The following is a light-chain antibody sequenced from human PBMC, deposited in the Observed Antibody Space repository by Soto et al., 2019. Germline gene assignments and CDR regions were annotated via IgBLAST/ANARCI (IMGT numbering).Light chain of an antibody. CDR2: EVI. V-gene: IGLV2-14*01. Sequence: QSALTQPASVSGSPGQSITISCTGTSSDVGAYDFVSWYQQHPGKAPKYLIYEVINRPSGVSDRFSGSKSGTTSSLTISGLQAEDEADYYCSSYTTTDPYVFGTGTKLTVL. CDR1: SSDVGAYDF. J-gene: IGLJ1*01. CDR3: SSYTTTDPYV.